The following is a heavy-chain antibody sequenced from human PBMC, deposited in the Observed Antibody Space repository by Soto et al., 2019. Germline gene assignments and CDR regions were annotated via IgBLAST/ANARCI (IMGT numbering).Heavy chain of an antibody. D-gene: IGHD3-16*02. CDR2: IYSSGTT. CDR1: GCSIPSANYY. J-gene: IGHJ5*02. V-gene: IGHV4-31*03. Sequence: QVQLQESGPGLVKPSQTLSLSCSISGCSIPSANYYWTWIRLFPGKGLEWIGYIYSSGTTHYNPSLKSRATISLDTCNNQFSLEGKSATAADTAVYYCARIGLHLGELSHNWFDPWGQGSLVTVS. CDR3: ARIGLHLGELSHNWFDP.